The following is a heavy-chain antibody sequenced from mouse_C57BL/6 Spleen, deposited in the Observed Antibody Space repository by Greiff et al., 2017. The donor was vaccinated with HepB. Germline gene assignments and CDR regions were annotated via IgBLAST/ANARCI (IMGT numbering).Heavy chain of an antibody. CDR1: GFTFSSYA. J-gene: IGHJ2*01. Sequence: EVMLVESGGGLVKPGGSLKLSCAASGFTFSSYAMSWVRQTPEKRLEWVATISDGGSYTYYPDNVKGRFTISRDNAKNNLYLQMSHLKSEDTAMYYCAELGGDYWGQGTTLTVSS. CDR2: ISDGGSYT. V-gene: IGHV5-4*03. D-gene: IGHD4-1*01. CDR3: AELGGDY.